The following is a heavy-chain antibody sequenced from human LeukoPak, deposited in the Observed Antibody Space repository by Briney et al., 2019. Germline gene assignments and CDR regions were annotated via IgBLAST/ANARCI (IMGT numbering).Heavy chain of an antibody. Sequence: SETLSLTCTVSGASISSHLYIWAWLRQPPGKGLEWIVSIYYAGSTYYNPSLKSRVIISVDTSKDAFSLMLSSVTAADTAMYYCARLVRGVVLGPNSYPYHMDVWATGTTVTVSS. CDR2: IYYAGST. CDR3: ARLVRGVVLGPNSYPYHMDV. V-gene: IGHV4-39*02. J-gene: IGHJ6*03. D-gene: IGHD3-3*01. CDR1: GASISSHLYI.